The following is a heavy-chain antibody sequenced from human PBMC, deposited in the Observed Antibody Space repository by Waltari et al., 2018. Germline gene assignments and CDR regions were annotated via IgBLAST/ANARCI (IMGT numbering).Heavy chain of an antibody. D-gene: IGHD5-12*01. CDR2: IHYSGRT. CDR1: GGSIFNSNYF. Sequence: QVQLQESGPGQVKPSDTLSLTCTVSGGSIFNSNYFWGWIRQSPGKGLEWFGSIHYSGRTYYHPSLKSRRTLSVDTTKNQFSLKLTSVTAADTAFYYCARHLSSGYDLRWSDFWGQGTLVTVSS. V-gene: IGHV4-39*01. CDR3: ARHLSSGYDLRWSDF. J-gene: IGHJ4*02.